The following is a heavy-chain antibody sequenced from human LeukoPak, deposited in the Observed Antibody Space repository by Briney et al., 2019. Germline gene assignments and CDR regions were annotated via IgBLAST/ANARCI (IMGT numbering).Heavy chain of an antibody. J-gene: IGHJ3*02. D-gene: IGHD1-1*01. CDR1: GFTFSSYW. V-gene: IGHV3-74*03. CDR3: ARGVHPRNAFDI. CDR2: MNNDGSTT. Sequence: GGSLRLSCAASGFTFSSYWMHWVRQAPGKGLVWVSRMNNDGSTTTYADSVKGRFTISRDNAKNTQYLQMNSLRAEDTAVYYCARGVHPRNAFDIWGQGTMITVSS.